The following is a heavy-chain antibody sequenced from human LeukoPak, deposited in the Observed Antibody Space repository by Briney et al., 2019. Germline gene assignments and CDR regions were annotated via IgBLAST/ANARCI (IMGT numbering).Heavy chain of an antibody. CDR2: ISGYNGNT. Sequence: ASVKVSCKASGYTFTSYGISWVRHAPGQGLEWMGWISGYNGNTNSAQKLQGRVSMTTDTSTSTAYMELRSLRSDDTAVYYCARDRSPDFWSGDYRDAFDIWAQGTMVTVSS. CDR1: GYTFTSYG. CDR3: ARDRSPDFWSGDYRDAFDI. J-gene: IGHJ3*02. V-gene: IGHV1-18*01. D-gene: IGHD3-3*01.